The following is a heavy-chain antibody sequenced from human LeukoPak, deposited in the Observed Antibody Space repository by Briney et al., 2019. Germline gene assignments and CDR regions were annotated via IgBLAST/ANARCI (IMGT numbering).Heavy chain of an antibody. J-gene: IGHJ4*02. D-gene: IGHD3-22*01. CDR3: ASIECYYDSSGYYYPDDY. CDR1: GFTFSSYW. CDR2: INSDGSST. V-gene: IGHV3-74*01. Sequence: GGSLRLSCAASGFTFSSYWMHWVRQAPGKGLVWVSRINSDGSSTSYADSVKGRFTISRDNAKNTLYLQMNSLRAEDTAVYYCASIECYYDSSGYYYPDDYWGQGTLVAVSS.